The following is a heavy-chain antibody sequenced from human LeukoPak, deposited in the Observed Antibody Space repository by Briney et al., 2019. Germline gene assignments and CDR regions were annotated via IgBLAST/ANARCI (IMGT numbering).Heavy chain of an antibody. CDR3: AKEDPPYYYGSGSYYSAFDI. V-gene: IGHV3-33*06. Sequence: GESLRLSCAASGFTFSSYGMHWVRQAPGKGLEWVAVIWYDGSNKYYADSVKGRFTISRDNSKNTLYLQMNSLRAEDTAVYYCAKEDPPYYYGSGSYYSAFDIWGQGTMVTVSS. CDR2: IWYDGSNK. CDR1: GFTFSSYG. J-gene: IGHJ3*02. D-gene: IGHD3-10*01.